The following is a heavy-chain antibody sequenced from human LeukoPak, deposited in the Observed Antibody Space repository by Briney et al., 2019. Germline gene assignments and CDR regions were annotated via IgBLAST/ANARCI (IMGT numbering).Heavy chain of an antibody. Sequence: SETLSLTCTVSGGSISSSNYYWGWIRQPPGKGLEWIGSIYYSGSTYYNPSLKSRVTISVDTSKNQFSLKLSSVTAADTAVYYCVFPPPTIYYYYMDVWGKGTTVTVSS. D-gene: IGHD5-24*01. CDR3: VFPPPTIYYYYMDV. J-gene: IGHJ6*03. CDR1: GGSISSSNYY. V-gene: IGHV4-39*07. CDR2: IYYSGST.